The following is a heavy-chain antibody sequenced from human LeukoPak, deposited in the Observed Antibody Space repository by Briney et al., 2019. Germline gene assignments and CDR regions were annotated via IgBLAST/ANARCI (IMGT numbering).Heavy chain of an antibody. CDR2: INSDGSST. D-gene: IGHD3-3*01. V-gene: IGHV3-74*01. Sequence: GGSLRLSCAASGFTFSSYWMHWVRQAPGKGLVWVSRINSDGSSTGYADSVKGRFTISRDNAKNTLYLQMNSLRAEDTAVYYCASAYYDFWSGPLDYWGQGTLVTVSS. J-gene: IGHJ4*02. CDR1: GFTFSSYW. CDR3: ASAYYDFWSGPLDY.